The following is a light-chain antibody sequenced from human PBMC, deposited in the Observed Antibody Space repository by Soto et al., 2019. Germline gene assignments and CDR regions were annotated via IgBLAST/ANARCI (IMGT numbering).Light chain of an antibody. Sequence: IVLTQSTATLSLSPGERTTLSCRASQSVSSYLAWYQQKPGQAPRLLIYDASNRATGIPARFSGSGSGTDFTLTISSLEPEDFAVYYCQQRSNWPRTCGQGTQVDIK. CDR2: DAS. CDR3: QQRSNWPRT. CDR1: QSVSSY. V-gene: IGKV3-11*01. J-gene: IGKJ1*01.